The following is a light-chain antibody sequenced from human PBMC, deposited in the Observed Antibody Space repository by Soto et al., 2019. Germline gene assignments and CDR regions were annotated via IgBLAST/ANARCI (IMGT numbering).Light chain of an antibody. CDR3: QQSYSTPIT. V-gene: IGKV1-39*01. CDR1: QSISSY. CDR2: AAS. Sequence: DIHIAHSPSSLSSSFVDRVTIPFRASQSISSYLNWYQQKPGKAPKLLIYAASSLQSGVPSRFSGSGSGTDFTLTISSLQPEDFATYYCQQSYSTPITFGQGTRQEIK. J-gene: IGKJ5*01.